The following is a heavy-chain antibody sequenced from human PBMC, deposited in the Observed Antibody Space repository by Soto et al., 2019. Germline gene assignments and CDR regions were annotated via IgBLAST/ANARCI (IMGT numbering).Heavy chain of an antibody. CDR2: IYISGTT. CDR1: GGSTSSDY. Sequence: PSETLSLTCSVTGGSTSSDYWSWIRRPAGKGLEWIGRIYISGTTNYNPSLWGRVSISIDTSKTQFSLELSSLTTADTAVYYCARADISHPNFDWWGQGTLVTVSS. CDR3: ARADISHPNFDW. V-gene: IGHV4-4*07. J-gene: IGHJ4*02. D-gene: IGHD2-21*01.